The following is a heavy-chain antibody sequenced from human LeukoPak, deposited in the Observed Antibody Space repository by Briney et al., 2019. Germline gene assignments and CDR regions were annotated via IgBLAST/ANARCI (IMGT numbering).Heavy chain of an antibody. V-gene: IGHV1-46*01. J-gene: IGHJ3*02. CDR2: INPSGGST. CDR1: GYTFTTYY. D-gene: IGHD2-2*01. CDR3: ARGYCSSNSCYGADAFDI. Sequence: ASVKVSCKASGYTFTTYYMHWVRQAPGQGLEWMGLINPSGGSTSYAQKFQGRVTMTRDTSTSTVYMELGSLRSEDTAVYYCARGYCSSNSCYGADAFDIWGQGTMVTVSS.